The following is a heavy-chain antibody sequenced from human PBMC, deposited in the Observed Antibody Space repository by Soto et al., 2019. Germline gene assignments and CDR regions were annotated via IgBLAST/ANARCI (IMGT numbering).Heavy chain of an antibody. CDR2: ISTYNVDT. CDR3: VRGGFAYGYLDY. D-gene: IGHD5-18*01. CDR1: GYTFSSYG. J-gene: IGHJ4*02. V-gene: IGHV1-18*01. Sequence: QVQLVQSGAEVKKPGASVKVSCKTSGYTFSSYGIVWVRQAPGQGLEWMGWISTYNVDTKYADKFQGRLTMSSDTSKTTAFMALRRLRSDDTAVYYCVRGGFAYGYLDYWGQGTLVTVSS.